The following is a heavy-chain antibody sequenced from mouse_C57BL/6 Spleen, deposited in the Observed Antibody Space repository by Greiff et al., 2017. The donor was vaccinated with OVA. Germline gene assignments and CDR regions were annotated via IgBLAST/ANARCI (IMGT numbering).Heavy chain of an antibody. D-gene: IGHD2-4*01. CDR1: GYSITSGYY. V-gene: IGHV3-6*01. Sequence: ESGPGLVKPSQSLSLTCSVTGYSITSGYYWNWIRQFPGNKLEWMGYISYDGSNNYNPSLKNRISITRDTSKNQFFLKLNSVTTEDTATYYCARDRGYYDYDGAFDYWGQGTTLTVSS. J-gene: IGHJ2*01. CDR3: ARDRGYYDYDGAFDY. CDR2: ISYDGSN.